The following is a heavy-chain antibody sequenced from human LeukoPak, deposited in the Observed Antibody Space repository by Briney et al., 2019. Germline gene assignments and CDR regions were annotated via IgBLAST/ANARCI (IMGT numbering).Heavy chain of an antibody. CDR1: GYTFTSYY. V-gene: IGHV1-46*01. CDR2: INPSGGDT. CDR3: ARGCRVVPGMHNVGMTSYYNGMDV. Sequence: GASVKVSCKPSGYTFTSYYMHWVRQAPGQGLEWMGIINPSGGDTSYAQKFQGRVTTTRDPSTSTVYMEVVSLRPEDTAVYYCARGCRVVPGMHNVGMTSYYNGMDVWGQGTTVTVSS. D-gene: IGHD2-2*01. J-gene: IGHJ6*02.